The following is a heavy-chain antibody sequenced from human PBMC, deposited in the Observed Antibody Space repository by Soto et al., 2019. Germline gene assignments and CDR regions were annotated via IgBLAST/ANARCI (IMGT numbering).Heavy chain of an antibody. D-gene: IGHD2-21*02. CDR3: ARWGAYCGGDCPRDAFDI. CDR2: IYSGGST. Sequence: PGGSVRLSCAASGFTVSSNYMSWFRQAPGKGLEWVSVIYSGGSTYYADSVKGRFTISRDNSKNTLYLQMNSLRAEDTAVYYCARWGAYCGGDCPRDAFDIWGQGTMVTVSS. J-gene: IGHJ3*02. CDR1: GFTVSSNY. V-gene: IGHV3-53*01.